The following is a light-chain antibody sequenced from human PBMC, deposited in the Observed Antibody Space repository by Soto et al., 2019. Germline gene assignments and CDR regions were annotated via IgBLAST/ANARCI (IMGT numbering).Light chain of an antibody. Sequence: PVLTQPPSASGTPGQRVTMSCSGSSSNIGSKTVNWYQHLPGTAPKLVIYSNNQRPSGVPGRFSGSKSGTSASLAINGLQSEDEAEYYCAAWDDSLNGWVFGGGTKLTVL. J-gene: IGLJ3*02. CDR1: SSNIGSKT. V-gene: IGLV1-44*01. CDR2: SNN. CDR3: AAWDDSLNGWV.